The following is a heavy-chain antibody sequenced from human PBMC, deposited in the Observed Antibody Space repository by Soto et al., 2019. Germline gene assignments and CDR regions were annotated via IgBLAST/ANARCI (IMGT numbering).Heavy chain of an antibody. V-gene: IGHV3-7*03. D-gene: IGHD6-19*01. Sequence: GGSLRLSCAASGFTFSSYWMSWVRQAPGKGLEWVANIKQDGSEKYYVDSVKGRFTISRDNAKNSLYLQMNSLRAEDTAVYYCSGDFFWLGFYYYGMDVWGQGTTVTVSS. CDR2: IKQDGSEK. CDR3: SGDFFWLGFYYYGMDV. J-gene: IGHJ6*02. CDR1: GFTFSSYW.